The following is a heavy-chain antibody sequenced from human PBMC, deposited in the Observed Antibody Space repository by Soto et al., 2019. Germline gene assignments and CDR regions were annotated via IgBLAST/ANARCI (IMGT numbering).Heavy chain of an antibody. Sequence: PGGSLRLSCAASGFTFSSYALTWVRQAPGKGLEWVSVISGGGINTLYADSVKGRFTISRDNSKNTLYLQMNSLRADDTAVYYCATVGRANYFDNWGQGTLVTVS. J-gene: IGHJ4*02. CDR3: ATVGRANYFDN. CDR2: ISGGGINT. V-gene: IGHV3-23*01. CDR1: GFTFSSYA.